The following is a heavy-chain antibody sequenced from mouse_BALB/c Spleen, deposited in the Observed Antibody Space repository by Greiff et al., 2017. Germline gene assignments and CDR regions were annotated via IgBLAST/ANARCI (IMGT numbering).Heavy chain of an antibody. Sequence: EVKLMESGGGLVQPGGSLKLSCAASGFTFSSYGMSWVRQTPDKRLELVATINSNGGSTYYPDSVKGRFTISRDNAKNTLYLQMSSLKSEDTAMYYCARGIYGNVYYFDYWGQGTTLTVSS. CDR2: INSNGGST. CDR1: GFTFSSYG. D-gene: IGHD2-1*01. J-gene: IGHJ2*01. CDR3: ARGIYGNVYYFDY. V-gene: IGHV5-6-3*01.